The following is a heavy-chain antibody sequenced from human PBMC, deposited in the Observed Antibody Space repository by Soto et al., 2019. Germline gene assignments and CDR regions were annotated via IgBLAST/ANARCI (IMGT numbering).Heavy chain of an antibody. CDR3: AKDRVRDCPDNSCYFGADY. CDR2: ISHDGNTH. CDR1: GFTFKFYG. D-gene: IGHD2-2*01. Sequence: VQMVESGGGVVQPGTSLRLSCETSGFTFKFYGMHWVRQAPGKGLECVAVISHDGNTHYYADSVKGRFTISRDNSKNTLYLLMNSLRLDDSSTYYCAKDRVRDCPDNSCYFGADYWGQGALVTVSS. V-gene: IGHV3-30*18. J-gene: IGHJ4*02.